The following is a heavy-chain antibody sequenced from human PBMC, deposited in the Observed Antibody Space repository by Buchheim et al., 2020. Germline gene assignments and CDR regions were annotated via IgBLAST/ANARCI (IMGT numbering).Heavy chain of an antibody. D-gene: IGHD6-6*01. CDR3: ARERIAARRFDY. CDR2: INHSGST. V-gene: IGHV4-34*01. Sequence: QVQLQQWGAGLLKPSETLSLTCAVYGGSFSGYYWSWIRQPPGKGLEWIGEINHSGSTNYNPSLKSRVTISVDTSKNQVSLKLSSVTAADTAVYYCARERIAARRFDYWGQGTL. CDR1: GGSFSGYY. J-gene: IGHJ4*02.